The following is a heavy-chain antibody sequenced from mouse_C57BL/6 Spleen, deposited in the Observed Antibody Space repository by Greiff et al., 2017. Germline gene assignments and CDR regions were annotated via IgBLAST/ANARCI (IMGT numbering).Heavy chain of an antibody. D-gene: IGHD2-3*01. J-gene: IGHJ2*01. Sequence: QVQLQQPGAELVRPGSSVKLSCKASGYTFTSYWMHWVKQRPIQGLEWIGNIDPSDSDTHYNQKFKDKATLTVAKSSSTAYMQLSSLTSEDSAVYYCARDGYYGFDYWGQGTTLTVSS. CDR1: GYTFTSYW. V-gene: IGHV1-52*01. CDR2: IDPSDSDT. CDR3: ARDGYYGFDY.